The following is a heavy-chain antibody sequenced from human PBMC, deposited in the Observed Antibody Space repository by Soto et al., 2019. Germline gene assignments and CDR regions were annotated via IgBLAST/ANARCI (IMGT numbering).Heavy chain of an antibody. CDR2: ISAYNGNT. CDR1: GYTFTSYG. D-gene: IGHD2-2*01. J-gene: IGHJ6*03. V-gene: IGHV1-18*01. Sequence: GASVKVSCKASGYTFTSYGISWVRQAPGQGLEWMGWISAYNGNTNYAQKLQGRVTMTTDTSTSTAYMELRSLRSDDTAVYYCARDLCSSTSCYHYYYYYMDVWGKGTTVTVSS. CDR3: ARDLCSSTSCYHYYYYYMDV.